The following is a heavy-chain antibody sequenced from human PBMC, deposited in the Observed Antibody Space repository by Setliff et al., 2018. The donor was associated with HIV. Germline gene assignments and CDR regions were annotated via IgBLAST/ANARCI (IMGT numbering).Heavy chain of an antibody. D-gene: IGHD3-22*01. Sequence: PGGSLRLSCAASGFTFSSYSMNWVRQAPGKGLEWVSYISSSSSYTHYADSVKGRFTISRDNFKNTLYLQLNSLRAEDTAIYYCAKGDYYDTTYDAFDIWGQGTMVTVS. CDR2: ISSSSSYT. CDR1: GFTFSSYS. J-gene: IGHJ3*02. V-gene: IGHV3-21*01. CDR3: AKGDYYDTTYDAFDI.